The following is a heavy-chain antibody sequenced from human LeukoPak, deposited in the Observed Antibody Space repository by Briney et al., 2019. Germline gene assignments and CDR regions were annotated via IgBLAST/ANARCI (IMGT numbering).Heavy chain of an antibody. D-gene: IGHD5-12*01. V-gene: IGHV4-34*01. CDR1: GGSFSGYY. Sequence: PSETLSLTCAVFGGSFSGYYWSWIRQSPEKGLEWIGEMSHTGATNYNPSLKSRVTISVDTSKSQFSLKLSSVTAADTAVYYCARAEDTVATSYYFDYWGQGTLVTVSS. J-gene: IGHJ4*02. CDR3: ARAEDTVATSYYFDY. CDR2: MSHTGAT.